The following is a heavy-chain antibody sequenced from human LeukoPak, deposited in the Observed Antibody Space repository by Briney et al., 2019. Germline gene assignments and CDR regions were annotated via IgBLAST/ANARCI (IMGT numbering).Heavy chain of an antibody. D-gene: IGHD3-10*01. V-gene: IGHV3-23*01. J-gene: IGHJ3*02. Sequence: GGSLRLSCAASGFTFSSYAMSWVRQAPGKGLEWVSAISGSGGSTYYADSVKGRFTISRDNSKNTLYLQMNSLRAEDTAVYYCARARITMVRGVGAFDIWGQGTMVTVSS. CDR2: ISGSGGST. CDR1: GFTFSSYA. CDR3: ARARITMVRGVGAFDI.